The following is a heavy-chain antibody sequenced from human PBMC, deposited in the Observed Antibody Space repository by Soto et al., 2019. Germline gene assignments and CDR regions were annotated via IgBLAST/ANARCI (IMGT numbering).Heavy chain of an antibody. CDR3: ARDLHGDYFQH. Sequence: SETLSLTCTVSGGSISSGGYYWSWIRQHPGKGLEWIGYIYYSGSTYYNPSLKSRVTISVDTSKNQFSLKLSSVTAADTAVDYCARDLHGDYFQHWGQGTLVTVSS. J-gene: IGHJ1*01. V-gene: IGHV4-31*03. CDR1: GGSISSGGYY. CDR2: IYYSGST.